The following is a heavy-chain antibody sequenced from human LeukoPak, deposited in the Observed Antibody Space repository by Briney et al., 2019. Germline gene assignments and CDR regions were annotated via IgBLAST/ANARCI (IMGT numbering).Heavy chain of an antibody. CDR1: GGSVSSGISY. Sequence: SETLSLTCSVSGGSVSSGISYWSWIRQPPGEGLEWIAYISDSGGSDYNPSLRGRVTISLDTSKNQFSLRLTSVTAADTAVYDCARVPAAGTGPDYWGQGTLVTVSS. CDR2: ISDSGGS. J-gene: IGHJ4*02. CDR3: ARVPAAGTGPDY. D-gene: IGHD6-13*01. V-gene: IGHV4-61*01.